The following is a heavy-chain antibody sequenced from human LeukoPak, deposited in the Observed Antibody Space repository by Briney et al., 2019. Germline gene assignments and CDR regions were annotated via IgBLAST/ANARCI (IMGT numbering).Heavy chain of an antibody. V-gene: IGHV3-11*01. D-gene: IGHD6-19*01. CDR3: ARVGYSSGWADY. J-gene: IGHJ4*02. CDR2: ISSSGSTI. CDR1: GGSFSGYY. Sequence: LSLTCAVYGGSFSGYYWSWIRQPPGKGLEWVSYISSSGSTIYYADSVKGRFTISRDNAKNSLYLQMNSLRAEDTAVYYCARVGYSSGWADYWGQGTLVTVSS.